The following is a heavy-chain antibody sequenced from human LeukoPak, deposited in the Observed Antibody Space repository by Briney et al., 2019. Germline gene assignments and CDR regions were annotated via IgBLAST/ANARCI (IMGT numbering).Heavy chain of an antibody. V-gene: IGHV3-21*01. CDR2: ISSSSIYI. CDR3: ARYGSGSYYWFDP. D-gene: IGHD3-10*01. CDR1: GFTFSSYS. Sequence: GGSLRLSCAASGFTFSSYSMNWVRQAPGKGLEWVSSISSSSIYIYYADSLKGRFTISRDNAKNSLYLQMNSLRAEDTAVYYCARYGSGSYYWFDPWGQGTLVTVSS. J-gene: IGHJ5*02.